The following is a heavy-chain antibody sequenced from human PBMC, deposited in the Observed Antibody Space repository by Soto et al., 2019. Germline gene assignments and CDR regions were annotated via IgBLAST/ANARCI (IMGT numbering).Heavy chain of an antibody. V-gene: IGHV3-48*03. CDR2: ISSSGSTI. CDR1: GFTFSSYE. CDR3: AKDGCSGGGSCYGYYYYGMDV. J-gene: IGHJ6*02. D-gene: IGHD2-15*01. Sequence: GGSLRLSCAASGFTFSSYEMNWVRQAPGKVLEWVSYISSSGSTIYYADSVKGRFTISRDNAKNSLYLQMNSLRAEDTAVYYCAKDGCSGGGSCYGYYYYGMDVWGQGTTVTVYS.